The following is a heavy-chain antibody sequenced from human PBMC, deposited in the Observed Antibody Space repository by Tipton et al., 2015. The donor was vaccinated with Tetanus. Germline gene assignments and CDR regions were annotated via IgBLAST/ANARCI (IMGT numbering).Heavy chain of an antibody. Sequence: TLSLTCSVSGGSISGSSYYWSWIRQPPGKALEWIGGIYYRGSTFYHPSLQSRVTISVDTSKNQFSLRLSSVTAADTAVYFCARHPPPYYYGSGSYLDYWGQGTPVTVSS. V-gene: IGHV4-39*01. J-gene: IGHJ4*02. CDR2: IYYRGST. CDR3: ARHPPPYYYGSGSYLDY. D-gene: IGHD3-10*01. CDR1: GGSISGSSYY.